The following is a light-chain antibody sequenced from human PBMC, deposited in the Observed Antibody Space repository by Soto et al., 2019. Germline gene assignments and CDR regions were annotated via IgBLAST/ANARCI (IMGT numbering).Light chain of an antibody. CDR1: QSISSW. J-gene: IGKJ2*01. CDR3: QQYNDSFPYT. V-gene: IGKV1-5*03. CDR2: EAS. Sequence: DIQMTQSPSTLSASVGDRVTITCRPSQSISSWLAWYQQKPGTAPKLLIYEASTLESGVPSRFSGSRSGTEFTLTVSSLQPDDFATYYCQQYNDSFPYTFGQGTKVDIK.